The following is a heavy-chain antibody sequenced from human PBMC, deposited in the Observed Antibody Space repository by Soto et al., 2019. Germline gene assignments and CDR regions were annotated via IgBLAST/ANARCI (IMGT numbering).Heavy chain of an antibody. D-gene: IGHD2-15*01. V-gene: IGHV1-69*06. CDR2: IIPIFGTA. Sequence: QVQLVQSGAEVKKPGSSVKVSCKASGGTFSSYAISWVRQAPGQGLEWMGGIIPIFGTANYAQKFQGRVTITADKSTSTAYMELSSLRSEDTAVYYCARDVGYCSGGSCYFFDYWGQGNLVTVSS. CDR1: GGTFSSYA. CDR3: ARDVGYCSGGSCYFFDY. J-gene: IGHJ4*02.